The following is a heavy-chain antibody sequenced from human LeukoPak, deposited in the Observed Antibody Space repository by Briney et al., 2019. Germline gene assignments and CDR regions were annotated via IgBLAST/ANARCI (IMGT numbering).Heavy chain of an antibody. CDR1: GYTFTSYD. CDR3: ASSNLSIVGATDY. J-gene: IGHJ4*02. V-gene: IGHV1-8*03. CDR2: MNPNSGNT. D-gene: IGHD1-26*01. Sequence: ASVKVSCKASGYTFTSYDINWVRQATGQGLEWMGWMNPNSGNTGYAQKFQGRVTITRNTSISTAYMELSSLRSDDTAVYYCASSNLSIVGATDYWGQGTLVTVSS.